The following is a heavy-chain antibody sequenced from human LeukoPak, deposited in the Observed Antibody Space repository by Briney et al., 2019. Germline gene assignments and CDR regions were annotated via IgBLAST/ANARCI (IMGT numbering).Heavy chain of an antibody. Sequence: GGSMRLSCAVSGFTFSSYAMHWVRQAPGKGLEWVAVISYDGSNKYYADSVKGRFTISRDNSKNTLYLQMNSLRAEDTAVYYCAREEYSSSSSPFDYWGQGTLVTVSS. J-gene: IGHJ4*02. CDR3: AREEYSSSSSPFDY. D-gene: IGHD6-6*01. V-gene: IGHV3-30-3*01. CDR1: GFTFSSYA. CDR2: ISYDGSNK.